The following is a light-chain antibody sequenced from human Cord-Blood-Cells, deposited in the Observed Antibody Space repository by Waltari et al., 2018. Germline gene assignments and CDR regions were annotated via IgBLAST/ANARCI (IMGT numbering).Light chain of an antibody. CDR3: QQSYSTPFT. V-gene: IGKV1-39*01. CDR2: AAS. CDR1: QSISRY. Sequence: DIQMTPSPSSLSASVGDRVTITCRASQSISRYLNWYQQTRGKAPKLLIYAASSLQSGVPSRFSGSGSGTDFTLTISSLQPEDFATYYCQQSYSTPFTFGPGTKVDIK. J-gene: IGKJ3*01.